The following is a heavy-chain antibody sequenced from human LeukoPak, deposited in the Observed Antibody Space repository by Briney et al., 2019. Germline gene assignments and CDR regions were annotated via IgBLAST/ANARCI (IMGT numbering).Heavy chain of an antibody. CDR3: TTGTDSGWAYWYFDL. CDR1: GFTFSSHN. J-gene: IGHJ2*01. Sequence: GGSLRLSCAASGFTFSSHNMNWVRQAPGKGLEWVGRIKSKTDGGTTDYAAPVKGRFTISRDDSKNTLYLQMNSLKTEDTAVYYCTTGTDSGWAYWYFDLWGRGTLVTVSS. CDR2: IKSKTDGGTT. D-gene: IGHD6-19*01. V-gene: IGHV3-15*01.